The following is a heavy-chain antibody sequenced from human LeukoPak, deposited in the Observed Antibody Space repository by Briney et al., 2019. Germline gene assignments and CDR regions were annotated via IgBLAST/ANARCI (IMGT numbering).Heavy chain of an antibody. V-gene: IGHV4-59*01. J-gene: IGHJ4*02. CDR2: IYCSGST. CDR3: ARLGITGTLFDY. D-gene: IGHD1-7*01. CDR1: GGSISSYY. Sequence: PSETLSLTCTVSGGSISSYYWSWIRQPPGKGLEWIGYIYCSGSTNYNPSLKSRVTMSVDTSKNQFSLKLSSVTAADTAVYYCARLGITGTLFDYWGQGTLVTVSS.